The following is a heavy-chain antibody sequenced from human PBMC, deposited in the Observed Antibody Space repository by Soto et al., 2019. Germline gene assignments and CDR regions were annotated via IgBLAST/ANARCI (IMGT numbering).Heavy chain of an antibody. CDR2: ISYDGSNK. CDR1: GFTFSSYA. V-gene: IGHV3-30-3*01. Sequence: QVQLVESGGGVVQPGRSLRLSCAASGFTFSSYAMHWVRQAPGKGLEWVAVISYDGSNKYYADSVTGRFTISRDNSKNTLYLQMNSLRAEDTAVYYCARVEWLVLPVYGMDVWGQGTTVTVSS. J-gene: IGHJ6*02. CDR3: ARVEWLVLPVYGMDV. D-gene: IGHD6-19*01.